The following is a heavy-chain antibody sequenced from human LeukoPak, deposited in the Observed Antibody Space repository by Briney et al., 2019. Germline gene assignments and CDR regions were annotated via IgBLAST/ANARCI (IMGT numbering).Heavy chain of an antibody. CDR1: GYTFTSYD. J-gene: IGHJ6*02. CDR3: ARCGLITMVRAYGMDV. Sequence: ASVKVSCKASGYTFTSYDINWVRQATGHGLEWMGWMNPNSGNTGYAQKLQGRVTMTRNTSISTAYMALSSLRSEDTAVYYCARCGLITMVRAYGMDVWGQGTTVTVSS. V-gene: IGHV1-8*01. CDR2: MNPNSGNT. D-gene: IGHD3-10*01.